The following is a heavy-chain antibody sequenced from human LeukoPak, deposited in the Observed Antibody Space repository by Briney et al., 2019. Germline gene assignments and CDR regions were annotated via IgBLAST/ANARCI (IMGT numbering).Heavy chain of an antibody. CDR1: GGSISSSSYY. Sequence: SETLSLTCTVSGGSISSSSYYWGWIRQPPGKGLEWIGSIYYSGSTYYNPSLKSRVTISVDTSKNQFSLKLSSVTAADTAVYYCAKVVPAAIGWFDPWGQGTLVTVSS. J-gene: IGHJ5*02. V-gene: IGHV4-39*01. CDR2: IYYSGST. D-gene: IGHD2-2*01. CDR3: AKVVPAAIGWFDP.